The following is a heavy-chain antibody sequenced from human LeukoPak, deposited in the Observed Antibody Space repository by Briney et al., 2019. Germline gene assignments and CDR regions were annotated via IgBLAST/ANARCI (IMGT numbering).Heavy chain of an antibody. CDR2: IIPILGIA. J-gene: IGHJ5*02. D-gene: IGHD2-2*01. Sequence: GASVKVSFKASGGTFSSYTISWVRQAPGQGREWMGRIIPILGIANYAQKFQGRVTITADKSTSTAYMELSSLRSEDTAVYYCAIGSSSTSYSGWFDPWGQGTLVTVSS. CDR1: GGTFSSYT. V-gene: IGHV1-69*02. CDR3: AIGSSSTSYSGWFDP.